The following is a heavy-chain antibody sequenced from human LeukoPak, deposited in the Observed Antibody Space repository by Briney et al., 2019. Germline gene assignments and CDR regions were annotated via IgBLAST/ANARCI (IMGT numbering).Heavy chain of an antibody. CDR3: ARVESYSSGPSFDY. CDR1: GFTFSRSA. D-gene: IGHD6-19*01. Sequence: PGGSLRLSCAASGFTFSRSAMHWVRQAPGKGLEWVAITSYDGGNKYYADSVKGRFTISRDNSKNTLYLQMNSLRAEDTAVYYCARVESYSSGPSFDYWGQGTLVTVSS. V-gene: IGHV3-30*04. J-gene: IGHJ4*02. CDR2: TSYDGGNK.